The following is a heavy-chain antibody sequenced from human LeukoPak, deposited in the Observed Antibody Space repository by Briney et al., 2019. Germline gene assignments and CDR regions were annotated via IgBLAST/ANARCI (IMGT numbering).Heavy chain of an antibody. J-gene: IGHJ4*02. V-gene: IGHV1-2*02. Sequence: ASVKVSCKASGYTFTSYYMHWVRQAPGQGLEWMGWINPNSGGTNYAQKFQGRVTMTRDTSISTAYMELSRLRSDDTAVYYCARVRYYDSSGYYSFDYWGQGTLVTVSS. CDR1: GYTFTSYY. CDR2: INPNSGGT. CDR3: ARVRYYDSSGYYSFDY. D-gene: IGHD3-22*01.